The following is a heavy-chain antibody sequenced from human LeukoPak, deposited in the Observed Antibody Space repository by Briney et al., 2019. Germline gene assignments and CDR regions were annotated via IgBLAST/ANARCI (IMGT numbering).Heavy chain of an antibody. V-gene: IGHV4-38-2*01. J-gene: IGHJ4*02. D-gene: IGHD1-26*01. CDR1: GNSISNTYY. Sequence: SETLSLTCAVSGNSISNTYYWGWIRQPPGKGLEWIGTIFHSGNTYYNPSLKSRVTISVDTSKNQFSLKLSSVTAADTAVYYCATGWILGATLTYWGQGTLVTVSS. CDR3: ATGWILGATLTY. CDR2: IFHSGNT.